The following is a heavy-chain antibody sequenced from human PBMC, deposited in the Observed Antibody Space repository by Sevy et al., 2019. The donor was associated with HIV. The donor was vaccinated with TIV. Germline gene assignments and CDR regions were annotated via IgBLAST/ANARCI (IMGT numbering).Heavy chain of an antibody. V-gene: IGHV3-7*01. CDR2: IKHDGTEK. Sequence: GGSLRLSCAASGFTFSTYWMSWVRQAPGKGLQWVANIKHDGTEKYYVDSVKGRFTISRDNAKNSLYLQMNSLRAEDTAVYYCARYNRYSSGRIITPGFHPWGQGTLVTVSS. D-gene: IGHD1-26*01. CDR3: ARYNRYSSGRIITPGFHP. CDR1: GFTFSTYW. J-gene: IGHJ5*02.